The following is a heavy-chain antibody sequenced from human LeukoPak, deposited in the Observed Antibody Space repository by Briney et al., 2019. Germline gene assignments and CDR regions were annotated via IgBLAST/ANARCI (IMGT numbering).Heavy chain of an antibody. CDR2: IKQDGSEK. Sequence: GGSLRLSCAASGFSFSRYWMSWVRQVPRKGLEWVANIKQDGSEKYYVDSVKGRFTISRDNAKNSLYLQMNSLRAEDTAVYYCARDKGDYDTSGSLFVFGGQGTLVTVSS. J-gene: IGHJ4*02. V-gene: IGHV3-7*03. CDR3: ARDKGDYDTSGSLFVF. D-gene: IGHD3-22*01. CDR1: GFSFSRYW.